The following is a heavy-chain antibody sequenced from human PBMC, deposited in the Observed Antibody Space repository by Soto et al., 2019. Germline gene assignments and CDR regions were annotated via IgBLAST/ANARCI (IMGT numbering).Heavy chain of an antibody. V-gene: IGHV1-46*01. CDR2: IDPRAGRT. CDR1: GYTFTTYY. Sequence: QVQLVQYGAEVKKPGASVKVSCKASGYTFTTYYMHWIRQAPGQGPEWMGIIDPRAGRTGYAQRFQGRVTLTSDTSTTTVYMELSSLRSDDTAIYYCARDRDDSSGYPFDSWGQGTLVTVSS. D-gene: IGHD3-22*01. J-gene: IGHJ4*02. CDR3: ARDRDDSSGYPFDS.